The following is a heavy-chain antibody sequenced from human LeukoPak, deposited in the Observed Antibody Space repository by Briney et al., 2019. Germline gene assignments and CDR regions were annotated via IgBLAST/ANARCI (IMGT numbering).Heavy chain of an antibody. CDR3: ARDHRPEIQYYYMDV. V-gene: IGHV3-7*01. D-gene: IGHD1-14*01. J-gene: IGHJ6*03. CDR1: GFTFSSYW. Sequence: GGSLRLSCAASGFTFSSYWMRWVRQAPGKGLEGVANIKNDGSEEYYVDSVKGRFTISRDNAKNSLFLQMNSLTVEDTAVYYCARDHRPEIQYYYMDVWGKGTTVAVSS. CDR2: IKNDGSEE.